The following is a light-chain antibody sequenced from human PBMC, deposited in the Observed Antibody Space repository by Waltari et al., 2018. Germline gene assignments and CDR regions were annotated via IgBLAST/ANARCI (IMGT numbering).Light chain of an antibody. Sequence: DIQLTQSPSFLSASVGAIVTITCRASQGISSSLAWYQQKPGKAPELLIYAASTLQSGVPSRFSGSGSGTEFTLTISSLQPEDFATYYCQQLNSYPLTFGPGTKVDVK. CDR3: QQLNSYPLT. CDR1: QGISSS. CDR2: AAS. J-gene: IGKJ3*01. V-gene: IGKV1-9*01.